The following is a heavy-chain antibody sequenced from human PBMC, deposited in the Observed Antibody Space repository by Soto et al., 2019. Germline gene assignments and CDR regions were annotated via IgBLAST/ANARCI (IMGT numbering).Heavy chain of an antibody. J-gene: IGHJ6*02. CDR3: ARWAVRRADYYYYGMDV. CDR2: IIPIFGTA. V-gene: IGHV1-69*13. Sequence: SVKVSCKASGGTFSSYAISWVRQAPGQGLEWMGGIIPIFGTANYAQKFQGRVTITADESTSTAYMELSSLRSEDTAVYYCARWAVRRADYYYYGMDVWGQGTTVTVSS. CDR1: GGTFSSYA.